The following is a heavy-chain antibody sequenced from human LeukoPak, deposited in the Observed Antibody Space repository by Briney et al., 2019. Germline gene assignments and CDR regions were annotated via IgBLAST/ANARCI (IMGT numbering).Heavy chain of an antibody. D-gene: IGHD4-23*01. V-gene: IGHV3-30*04. Sequence: PGGSLRLSCAASGFTFSSYAMHWVRQAPGKGLEWVAVISYDGSNKYHADSVKGRFTISRDNAKNSLYLQMNSLRAEDTAVYYCARDWNYGGTIDYWGQGILVTVSS. J-gene: IGHJ4*02. CDR2: ISYDGSNK. CDR1: GFTFSSYA. CDR3: ARDWNYGGTIDY.